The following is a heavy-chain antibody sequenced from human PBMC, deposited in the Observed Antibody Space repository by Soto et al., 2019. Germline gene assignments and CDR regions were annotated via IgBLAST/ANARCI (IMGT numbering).Heavy chain of an antibody. CDR1: GYTFTSYD. Sequence: ASVKVSCKASGYTFTSYDINWVRQATGQGLEWMGWMNPNSGNTGYAQKFQGRVTMTRNTSISTAYMELSSLRSEDTAMYYCARGRPNSDAFDIWGQGTMVTVSS. CDR2: MNPNSGNT. D-gene: IGHD1-7*01. CDR3: ARGRPNSDAFDI. V-gene: IGHV1-8*01. J-gene: IGHJ3*02.